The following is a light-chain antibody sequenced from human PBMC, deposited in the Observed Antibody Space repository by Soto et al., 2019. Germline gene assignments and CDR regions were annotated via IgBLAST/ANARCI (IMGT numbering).Light chain of an antibody. CDR1: SSNIGNNY. Sequence: QSVLTQPPSVSAAPGQKVTISCSGSSSNIGNNYVSWYQQLPGTAPKLLIYDNNKRPSGIPDRFSGSKSGTSATLGITGLQTGDEADYYSRTWDSSLSAVVFGGGTKLTVL. V-gene: IGLV1-51*01. CDR3: RTWDSSLSAVV. J-gene: IGLJ2*01. CDR2: DNN.